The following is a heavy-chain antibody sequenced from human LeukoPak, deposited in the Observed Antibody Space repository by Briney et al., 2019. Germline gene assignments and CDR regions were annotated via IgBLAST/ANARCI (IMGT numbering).Heavy chain of an antibody. CDR2: IYNNGDT. J-gene: IGHJ4*02. CDR3: ARDKQPGDY. D-gene: IGHD6-13*01. Sequence: SETLSLTCTVSGGSINNYYWSWIRQPPGKGLEWIGNIYNNGDTNYNPSLKSRVTMSVDTSKNQFSLKLNSVTAADTAVYYCARDKQPGDYWGQGTLVTVSS. CDR1: GGSINNYY. V-gene: IGHV4-59*01.